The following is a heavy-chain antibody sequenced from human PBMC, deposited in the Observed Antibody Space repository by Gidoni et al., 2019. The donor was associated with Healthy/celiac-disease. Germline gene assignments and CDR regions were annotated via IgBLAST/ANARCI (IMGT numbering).Heavy chain of an antibody. D-gene: IGHD5-12*01. Sequence: RFTISRDNSKNTLYLQMNSLRAEDTAVYYCARGGGGYNYDYWGQGTLVTVSS. J-gene: IGHJ4*02. CDR3: ARGGGGYNYDY. V-gene: IGHV3-66*01.